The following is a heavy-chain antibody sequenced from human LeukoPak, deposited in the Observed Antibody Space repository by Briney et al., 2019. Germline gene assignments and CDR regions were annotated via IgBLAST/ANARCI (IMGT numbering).Heavy chain of an antibody. CDR3: ARHAAFAEYQSHLTHFDY. D-gene: IGHD2-2*01. CDR1: GGSINNYY. Sequence: SEPLSLTCTVSGGSINNYYWSWIRQPPGKRLEWIGYIYHSGSTNYNSSLKSRVTISVDTSKNQFSLKLSSVTAADTAVYYCARHAAFAEYQSHLTHFDYWGQGTLVTVSS. J-gene: IGHJ4*02. CDR2: IYHSGST. V-gene: IGHV4-59*08.